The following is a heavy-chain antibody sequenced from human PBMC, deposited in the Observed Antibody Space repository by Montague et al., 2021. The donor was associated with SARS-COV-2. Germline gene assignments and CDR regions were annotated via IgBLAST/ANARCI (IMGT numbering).Heavy chain of an antibody. CDR3: ARAQDCSNTSCHFVY. CDR2: IYHSGST. V-gene: IGHV4-38-2*02. CDR1: GHSISSGYY. D-gene: IGHD2-2*01. J-gene: IGHJ4*02. Sequence: SETLSLTCTVSGHSISSGYYWGWIRQPPGKGLEWIGSIYHSGSTYYNPSLESRVTISVDTSKNQFSLKLSSVTAADTAVYYCARAQDCSNTSCHFVYWGQGPRVTVP.